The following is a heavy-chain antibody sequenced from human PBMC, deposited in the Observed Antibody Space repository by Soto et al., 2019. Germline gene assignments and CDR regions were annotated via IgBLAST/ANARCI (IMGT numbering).Heavy chain of an antibody. CDR2: INHSGST. J-gene: IGHJ4*02. CDR1: GGSFSGYY. Sequence: SETLSLTCAVYGGSFSGYYWSWIRQPPGKGLEWIGEINHSGSTNYNPSLKSRVTISVDTSKNQFSPKLSSVTAADTAVYYCARDYYDSSGYYYTFDYWGQGTLVTVSS. D-gene: IGHD3-22*01. V-gene: IGHV4-34*01. CDR3: ARDYYDSSGYYYTFDY.